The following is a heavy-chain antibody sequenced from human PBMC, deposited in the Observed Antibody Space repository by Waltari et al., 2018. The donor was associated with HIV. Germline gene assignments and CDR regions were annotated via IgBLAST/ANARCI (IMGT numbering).Heavy chain of an antibody. J-gene: IGHJ4*02. V-gene: IGHV1-46*01. CDR3: ARGGKVYDFWTEMSYFDY. CDR1: GYTFTSYY. Sequence: QVQLVQSGAEVKKPGASVKVSCKASGYTFTSYYMHWVRQAPGQGLEWMGIINPRGGSTSYAQKFQGRVTMTRDTSTSTVYMELSSLRSEDTAVYYCARGGKVYDFWTEMSYFDYWGQGTLVTVSS. CDR2: INPRGGST. D-gene: IGHD3-3*01.